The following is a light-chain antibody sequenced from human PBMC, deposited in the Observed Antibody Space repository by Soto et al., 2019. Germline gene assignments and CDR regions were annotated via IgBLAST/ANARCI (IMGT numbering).Light chain of an antibody. CDR2: EAT. Sequence: IQMTQSPSSLSPSVGAKVSISCRARKTSATYLNWYQQKPGKASTLLTYEATILQSGVPSSFCASGSLKEFTVTRRNLQPENFATFYCQQIYSPPYTIVQGTKREIK. J-gene: IGKJ2*01. CDR1: KTSATY. CDR3: QQIYSPPYT. V-gene: IGKV1-39*01.